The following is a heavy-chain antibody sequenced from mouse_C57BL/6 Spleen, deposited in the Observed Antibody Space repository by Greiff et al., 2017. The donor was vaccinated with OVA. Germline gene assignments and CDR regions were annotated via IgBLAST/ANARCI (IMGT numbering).Heavy chain of an antibody. CDR3: ARGGSYAMDY. V-gene: IGHV3-1*01. CDR1: GYSITSGYD. J-gene: IGHJ4*01. CDR2: ISYSGST. Sequence: VQLQQSGPGMVKPSQSLSLTCTVTGYSITSGYDWHWIRHFPGNKLEWMGYISYSGSTNYNPSLKSRISITQDTSKNHFFLKLNSVTTEDTATYYCARGGSYAMDYWGQGTSVTVSS.